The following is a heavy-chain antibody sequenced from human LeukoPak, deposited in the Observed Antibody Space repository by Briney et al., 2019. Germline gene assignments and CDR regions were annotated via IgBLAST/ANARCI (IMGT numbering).Heavy chain of an antibody. J-gene: IGHJ5*02. Sequence: GGSLRLSCAASGFTFSSYAVHWVRQAPGKGLEWVAVISYDGSSKYYADSVRGRFTISRDNSKNTLYLQMNSLRAEDTAVYYCARSAYHWSWFDPWGQGTLVTVSS. CDR2: ISYDGSSK. CDR3: ARSAYHWSWFDP. CDR1: GFTFSSYA. D-gene: IGHD2-2*01. V-gene: IGHV3-30-3*01.